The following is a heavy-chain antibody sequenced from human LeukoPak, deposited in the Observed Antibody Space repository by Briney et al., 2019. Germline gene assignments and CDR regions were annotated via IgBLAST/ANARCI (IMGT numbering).Heavy chain of an antibody. CDR3: ATDGAGFDT. CDR2: INIGGTNT. Sequence: PGGSLRLYCAASGLTFSDYYMSWIRQAPGKGLEWLSYINIGGTNTHYADSVKGRFTISRDNAKKSLYLEVTNLRAEDTAVYYCATDGAGFDTWGQGVLVTVSS. V-gene: IGHV3-11*01. CDR1: GLTFSDYY. J-gene: IGHJ5*02.